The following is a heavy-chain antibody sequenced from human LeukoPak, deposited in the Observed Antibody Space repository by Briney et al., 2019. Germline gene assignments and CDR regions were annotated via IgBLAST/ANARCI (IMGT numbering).Heavy chain of an antibody. Sequence: GALRLFCAASGFTFSSYVMSLVRPAPGEGLELVLAINGSGGSTYYADSVKGRFTISRDNSRNTLYLQMNSLRAEDTAVYYCAKRILEMRNFDYYYYRDVWGKGTTVTISS. CDR3: AKRILEMRNFDYYYYRDV. CDR2: INGSGGST. J-gene: IGHJ6*03. CDR1: GFTFSSYV. D-gene: IGHD5-24*01. V-gene: IGHV3-23*01.